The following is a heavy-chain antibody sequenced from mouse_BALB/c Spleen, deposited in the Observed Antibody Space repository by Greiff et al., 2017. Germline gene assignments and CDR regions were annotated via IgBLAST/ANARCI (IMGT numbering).Heavy chain of an antibody. J-gene: IGHJ4*01. CDR2: INPGSGGT. CDR1: GYAFTNYL. CDR3: AREAYDYDAMDY. D-gene: IGHD6-5*01. Sequence: VKLMESGAELVRPGTSVKVSCKASGYAFTNYLIEWVKQRPGQGLEWIGVINPGSGGTNYNEKFKGKATLTADKSSSTAYMQLSSLTSDDSAVYFCAREAYDYDAMDYWGQGTSVTVSS. V-gene: IGHV1-54*01.